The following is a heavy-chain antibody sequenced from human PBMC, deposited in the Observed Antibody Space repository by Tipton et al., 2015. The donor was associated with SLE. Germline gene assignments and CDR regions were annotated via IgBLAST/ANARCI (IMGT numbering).Heavy chain of an antibody. D-gene: IGHD6-19*01. V-gene: IGHV7-4-1*02. CDR2: INTNTGNP. CDR3: VREGWARYFDL. J-gene: IGHJ2*01. Sequence: QLVQSGSELKKPGASVKVSCTASGYTVTNYAMNWVRQAPGQGLEWMGWINTNTGNPTYAQGFIGRFVFSLDTSVSTAYLQISSLKPEDTAVYYCVREGWARYFDLWGRGTLVTVSS. CDR1: GYTVTNYA.